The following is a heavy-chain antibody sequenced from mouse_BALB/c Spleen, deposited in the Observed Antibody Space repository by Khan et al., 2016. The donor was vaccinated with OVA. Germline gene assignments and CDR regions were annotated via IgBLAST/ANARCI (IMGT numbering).Heavy chain of an antibody. J-gene: IGHJ3*01. CDR2: IYPGSNNT. V-gene: IGHV1-77*01. CDR1: GYTFTDYN. Sequence: QVQLKQSGAELARPGASVKLSCKASGYTFTDYNINWVKQGTGQGLEWIGEIYPGSNNTYYNEKFKGKATLTADKSSSTAYMQLSSLTSEDSAVYVCAREWGAWFPYWGQGTLVTVSA. CDR3: AREWGAWFPY.